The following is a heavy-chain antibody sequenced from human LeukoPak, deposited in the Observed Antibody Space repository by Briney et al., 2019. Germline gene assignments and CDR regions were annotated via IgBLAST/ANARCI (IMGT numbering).Heavy chain of an antibody. CDR1: GFTFSSYA. Sequence: PGGSLRLSCAASGFTFSSYAMSWIRQAPGKGLEWVSAISGSGGSTYYADSVKGRFTISRDNSKNTLYLQTNSLRAEDTAVYYCAKAPNIAAAGSYRGQGTLVTVSS. CDR2: ISGSGGST. CDR3: AKAPNIAAAGSY. V-gene: IGHV3-23*01. J-gene: IGHJ4*02. D-gene: IGHD6-13*01.